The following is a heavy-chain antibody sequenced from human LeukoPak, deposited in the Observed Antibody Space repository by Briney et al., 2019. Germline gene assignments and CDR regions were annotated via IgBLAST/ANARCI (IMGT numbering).Heavy chain of an antibody. J-gene: IGHJ3*02. CDR1: GGSISSSSFY. CDR2: IYHSGST. V-gene: IGHV4-39*07. CDR3: ASQEYYDSSGYSAGAFDI. Sequence: SETLSLTCTVSGGSISSSSFYWGWIRQPPGKGLEWIGSIYHSGSTYYNPSLKSRVTISVDTSKNQFSLKLSSVTAADTAVYYCASQEYYDSSGYSAGAFDIWGQGTMVTVSS. D-gene: IGHD3-22*01.